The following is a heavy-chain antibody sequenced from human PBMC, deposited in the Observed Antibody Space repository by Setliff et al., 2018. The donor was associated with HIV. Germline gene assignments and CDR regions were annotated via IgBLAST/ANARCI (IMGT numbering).Heavy chain of an antibody. Sequence: ASVKVSCKASGYSFARYGLSWVRQAPGQGLEWTGWISGFNGNTKYAQSFQDRVAMTTETATSTAYMEMRSLRSDDTAVYFCARVPYRSAWFSGGHDAFDIWGQGTMVNVSS. CDR2: ISGFNGNT. J-gene: IGHJ3*02. CDR3: ARVPYRSAWFSGGHDAFDI. D-gene: IGHD6-19*01. V-gene: IGHV1-18*01. CDR1: GYSFARYG.